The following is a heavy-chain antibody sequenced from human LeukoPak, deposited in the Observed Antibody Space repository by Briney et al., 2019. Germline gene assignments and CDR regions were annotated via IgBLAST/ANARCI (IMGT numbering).Heavy chain of an antibody. CDR1: GYTFTSYY. CDR3: ARGPGYCSGGSCSVVY. Sequence: ASVKVSCKASGYTFTSYYMHWVRQVPGQGLEWMGIINPSGGSTSYAQKFQGRVTMTRDTSTSTVYMELSSLRSEDTAVYYCARGPGYCSGGSCSVVYWGQGTLVTVSS. J-gene: IGHJ4*02. D-gene: IGHD2-15*01. CDR2: INPSGGST. V-gene: IGHV1-46*01.